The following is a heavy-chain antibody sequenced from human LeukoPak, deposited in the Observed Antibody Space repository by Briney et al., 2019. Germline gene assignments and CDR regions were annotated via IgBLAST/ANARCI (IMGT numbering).Heavy chain of an antibody. CDR1: AFSFSSYG. V-gene: IGHV3-30*18. Sequence: GGSLSLSCAGSAFSFSSYGMHWVRQAPGKGLEWVAITSYDGSSEYYADSVKGRFTISRDNSKNTLYLQMNSLRSADTGVYYCAKEAPERGSYAFDMWGQGTMVTVSS. CDR2: TSYDGSSE. J-gene: IGHJ3*02. CDR3: AKEAPERGSYAFDM. D-gene: IGHD3-16*01.